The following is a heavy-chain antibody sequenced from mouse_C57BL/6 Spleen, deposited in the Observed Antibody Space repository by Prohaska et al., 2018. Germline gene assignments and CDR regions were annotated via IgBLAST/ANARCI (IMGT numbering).Heavy chain of an antibody. Sequence: QVQLQQPGAELVKPGASVKMSCKASGYTFTSYWITWVKQRPGQGLEWIGDIYPGSGSTNYNEKFKSKVTLTVDTSSSTAYMQLSSLTSEDSAVYYCARGEFGHYAMDYWGQGTSVTVSS. CDR2: IYPGSGST. V-gene: IGHV1-55*01. J-gene: IGHJ4*01. CDR1: GYTFTSYW. CDR3: ARGEFGHYAMDY.